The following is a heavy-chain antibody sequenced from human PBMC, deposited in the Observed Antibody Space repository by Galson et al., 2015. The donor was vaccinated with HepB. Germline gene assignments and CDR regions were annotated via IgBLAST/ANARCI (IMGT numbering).Heavy chain of an antibody. CDR3: ARVGRSGEFDF. CDR1: GVTYSSYS. J-gene: IGHJ4*02. D-gene: IGHD3-16*01. Sequence: SLRLSCAASGVTYSSYSMNWVRQAPGKGLEWASYINGDSTTTYYANSVKGRFTISRDNAKNSVHLPMNSLRAGDTAVYYCARVGRSGEFDFWGQGTLVTVSS. CDR2: INGDSTTT. V-gene: IGHV3-48*01.